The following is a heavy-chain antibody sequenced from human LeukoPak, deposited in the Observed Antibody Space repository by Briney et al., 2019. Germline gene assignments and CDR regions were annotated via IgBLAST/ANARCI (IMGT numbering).Heavy chain of an antibody. D-gene: IGHD2-15*01. V-gene: IGHV1-69*01. CDR2: IIPIFGTA. J-gene: IGHJ3*02. CDR3: AREVGIVVVVAATRIDAFDI. Sequence: SVKVSCKASGGTFSSYAISWVRQAPGQGLEWMGGIIPIFGTANYAQKFQGRVTITADESTSTAYMELSSLRSEDTAVYYCAREVGIVVVVAATRIDAFDIWGQGTMVTVSS. CDR1: GGTFSSYA.